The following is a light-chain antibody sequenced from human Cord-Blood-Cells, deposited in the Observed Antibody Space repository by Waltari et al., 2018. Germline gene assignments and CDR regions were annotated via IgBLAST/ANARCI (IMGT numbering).Light chain of an antibody. CDR2: AAS. J-gene: IGKJ5*01. CDR3: QQSYSTPT. CDR1: QSISSY. Sequence: DIQMTQSPSSLSASVGDRVTITCRASQSISSYLNWYQQKPGKAPKLLIYAASSLQSGVPSRFSGSGSGTDFTRTISSRQPEDFATYYCQQSYSTPTFGQGTRLEIK. V-gene: IGKV1-39*01.